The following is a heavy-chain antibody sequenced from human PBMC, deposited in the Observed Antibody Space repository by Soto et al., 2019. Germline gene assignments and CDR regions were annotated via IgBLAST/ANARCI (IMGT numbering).Heavy chain of an antibody. CDR3: ARLIHCKTTSCYFDY. J-gene: IGHJ4*02. D-gene: IGHD2-2*01. V-gene: IGHV4-39*01. CDR1: GGSISSSSYY. CDR2: VYYSGTT. Sequence: QLQLQESGPGLVKPSETLSLTCTVSGGSISSSSYYWAWVRQPPGKGLEWIGSVYYSGTTYYNPSLKSRVTISEDTSKNKFSLKLSSVTAADTAVFYCARLIHCKTTSCYFDYWGQGTLVTVSS.